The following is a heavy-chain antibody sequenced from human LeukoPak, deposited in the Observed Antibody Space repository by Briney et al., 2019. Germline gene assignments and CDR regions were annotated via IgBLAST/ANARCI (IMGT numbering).Heavy chain of an antibody. D-gene: IGHD1-7*01. Sequence: GGSLRLSCAASGFTFSGSAMHWVRQASGKGLEWVGRIRSKANSYATAYAASVKGRFTISRDDSKNTAYLQMNSLRVEDTAVYYCATLLNWNYDGVGDYWGQGTLVTVSS. CDR3: ATLLNWNYDGVGDY. J-gene: IGHJ4*02. CDR2: IRSKANSYAT. V-gene: IGHV3-73*01. CDR1: GFTFSGSA.